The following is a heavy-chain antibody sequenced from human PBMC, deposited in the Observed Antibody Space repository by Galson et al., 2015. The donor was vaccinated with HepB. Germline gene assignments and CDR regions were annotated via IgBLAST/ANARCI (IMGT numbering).Heavy chain of an antibody. CDR1: GYSFTSYW. CDR2: IDPSDSYT. D-gene: IGHD3-3*01. Sequence: QSGAEVKKPGESLRISCKGSGYSFTSYWISWVRQMPGKGLEWMGRIDPSDSYTNYSPSFQGHVTISADKSISTAYLQWSSLKASDTAMYYCASTMPGTYYDFWSGYPHSQHMDVWGKGTTVTVSS. V-gene: IGHV5-10-1*01. CDR3: ASTMPGTYYDFWSGYPHSQHMDV. J-gene: IGHJ6*03.